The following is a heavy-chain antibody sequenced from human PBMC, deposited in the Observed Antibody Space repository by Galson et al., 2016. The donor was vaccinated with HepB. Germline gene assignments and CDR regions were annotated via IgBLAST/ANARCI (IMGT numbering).Heavy chain of an antibody. CDR2: ISGSAGNT. J-gene: IGHJ3*01. CDR3: AKRQKPQRQLAPDSLDV. D-gene: IGHD6-13*01. V-gene: IGHV3-23*01. CDR1: GFTFSSFA. Sequence: SLRLSCAASGFTFSSFAMSWVRQAPGKGLEWVSTISGSAGNTYYADSVEGRFTISRDNSKNPLSLQMNRQSAEDTAGYYCAKRQKPQRQLAPDSLDVWGQGTLVTVSS.